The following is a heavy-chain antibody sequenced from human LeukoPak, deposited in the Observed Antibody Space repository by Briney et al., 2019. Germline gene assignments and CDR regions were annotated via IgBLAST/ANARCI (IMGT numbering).Heavy chain of an antibody. CDR2: ISSDASNK. Sequence: GGSLRLSCAASGFTFSSYAMHWVRQAPGKGLEWVAFISSDASNKYYADSVKGRFTISRDSSRDTLYLQMSSLRDDDTAVYYCDPHDSASHFWGQGTLVTVSS. CDR3: DPHDSASHF. V-gene: IGHV3-30-3*01. CDR1: GFTFSSYA. D-gene: IGHD6-6*01. J-gene: IGHJ4*02.